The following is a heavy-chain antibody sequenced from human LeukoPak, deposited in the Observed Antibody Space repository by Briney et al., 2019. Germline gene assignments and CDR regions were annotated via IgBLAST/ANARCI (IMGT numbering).Heavy chain of an antibody. CDR1: GDSISSSNW. CDR2: IFHLGNT. J-gene: IGHJ2*01. CDR3: ARDREDYAGDWYFDL. Sequence: PSGTLSLTCAVSGDSISSSNWWSWVRQSPGKGLEWIGEIFHLGNTNYNPSLKSRVTMSTDRSKNQFSLKLSSVTAADTAVYYCARDREDYAGDWYFDLWGRGTLVTVSS. D-gene: IGHD4-17*01. V-gene: IGHV4-4*02.